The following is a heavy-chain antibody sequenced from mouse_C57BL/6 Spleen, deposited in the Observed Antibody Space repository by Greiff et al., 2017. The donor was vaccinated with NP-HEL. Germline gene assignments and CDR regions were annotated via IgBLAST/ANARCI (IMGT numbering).Heavy chain of an antibody. CDR2: ISYDGNN. D-gene: IGHD1-1*02. J-gene: IGHJ2*01. Sequence: EVKLVESGPGLVKPSQSLSLSCSVSGYSITSGAYWNWIRQFPGKKLECMGYISYDGNNNYNATLKNRITISRDTSKNQFYLKLKSLTTEDTATYYCARGGGSRYFDYWGQGTTLTVSS. V-gene: IGHV3-6*01. CDR3: ARGGGSRYFDY. CDR1: GYSITSGAY.